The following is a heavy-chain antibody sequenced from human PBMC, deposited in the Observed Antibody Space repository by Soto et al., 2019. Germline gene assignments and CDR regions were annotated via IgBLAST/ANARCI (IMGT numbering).Heavy chain of an antibody. CDR1: GFTFSTYS. J-gene: IGHJ4*02. CDR2: ISRSGSTF. Sequence: EVQLVESGGGLVQPGGSLRLSCAASGFTFSTYSMNWVRQAPGKGLEWVSYISRSGSTFYYADSVKGRFTISRDNAMKSLSLQMHGLRAEDTAVYYCARESFDSSANRRDYYFDYWGQGTLVIVSS. CDR3: ARESFDSSANRRDYYFDY. V-gene: IGHV3-48*01. D-gene: IGHD3-22*01.